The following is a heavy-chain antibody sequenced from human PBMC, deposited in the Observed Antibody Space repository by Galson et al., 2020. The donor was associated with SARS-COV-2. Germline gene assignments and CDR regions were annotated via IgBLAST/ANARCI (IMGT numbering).Heavy chain of an antibody. J-gene: IGHJ4*02. V-gene: IGHV4-30-4*08. Sequence: SETLSLTCYVSGGSISSGDYYWSWIRPHPGKGLEWIGYIFNTDSTYYNSSLTSRVTISVDTSKRHFSLKMTSVTAADTAVYYCARGRGYSGGWSFDYWGQGTLLTVSS. D-gene: IGHD6-19*01. CDR3: ARGRGYSGGWSFDY. CDR1: GGSISSGDYY. CDR2: IFNTDST.